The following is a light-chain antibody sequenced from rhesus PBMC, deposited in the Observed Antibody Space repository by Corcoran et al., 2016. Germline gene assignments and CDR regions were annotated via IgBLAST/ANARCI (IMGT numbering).Light chain of an antibody. J-gene: IGKJ1*01. CDR2: KAS. CDR3: QQYSSSPPWT. V-gene: IGKV1-22*01. CDR1: QSISSW. Sequence: DIQMTQSPSSLSASVGDTVTITCRASQSISSWLAWYQQKPGKAPKLLIYKASRLQSGVPSRFSGRGSGTEFTLTISSLQSEDFATYYCQQYSSSPPWTFGQGTKVEIK.